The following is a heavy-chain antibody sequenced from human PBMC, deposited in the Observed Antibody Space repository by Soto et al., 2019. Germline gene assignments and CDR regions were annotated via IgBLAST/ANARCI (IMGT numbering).Heavy chain of an antibody. V-gene: IGHV1-46*01. Sequence: QVQLVQSGAEVKKPGASVKVSCKASGYTFTSYYMHWVRQAPGQGLEWMGIINPNGGSTSYAQKCQGRVTMTRDTSTRTVDMKLSSLRSDDTAVYYCARDTVKGRNRAFDIWGQGTMVTVSS. J-gene: IGHJ3*02. CDR2: INPNGGST. D-gene: IGHD4-17*01. CDR3: ARDTVKGRNRAFDI. CDR1: GYTFTSYY.